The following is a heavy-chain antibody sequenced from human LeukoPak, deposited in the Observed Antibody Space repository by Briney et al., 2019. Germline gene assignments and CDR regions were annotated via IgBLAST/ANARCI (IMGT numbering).Heavy chain of an antibody. J-gene: IGHJ4*02. CDR3: ARRPYDSSGYSYFDY. CDR1: GYSFTSYW. D-gene: IGHD3-22*01. Sequence: GESLKISCKGSGYSFTSYWIGWVRQMPGKGLEWMGIIYPGDSDTKYSPSFQGQVTISADKSISTAYLQWSSLKASDTAMYYCARRPYDSSGYSYFDYWGQGTLVTVSS. CDR2: IYPGDSDT. V-gene: IGHV5-51*01.